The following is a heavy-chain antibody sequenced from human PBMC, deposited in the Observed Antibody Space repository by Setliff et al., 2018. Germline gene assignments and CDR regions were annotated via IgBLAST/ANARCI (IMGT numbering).Heavy chain of an antibody. D-gene: IGHD2-21*01. CDR3: AREFVVISFVKNIHHHYGMDV. Sequence: SLTCTVSGGSLSSGSNYWGWFRQPAGKGLEWIGRIYTTGTTNYSPSLTGRVTISADTSKNQISLKLSSVSAADTAVYYCAREFVVISFVKNIHHHYGMDVWGQGTTVTVSS. CDR2: IYTTGTT. V-gene: IGHV4-61*02. CDR1: GGSLSSGSNY. J-gene: IGHJ6*02.